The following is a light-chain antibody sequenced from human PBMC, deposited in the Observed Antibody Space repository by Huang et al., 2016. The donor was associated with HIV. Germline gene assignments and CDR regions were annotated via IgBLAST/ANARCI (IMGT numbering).Light chain of an antibody. CDR3: QQYNNWPPEYT. J-gene: IGKJ2*01. Sequence: EIVMTQSPATLSVSPGERATLSCRASQSVSNNLAWYQQKPGLAPTLLIYGASTRATGILARVSGSGSGTRFTLTISSLQSEDFAVYYCQQYNNWPPEYTFGQGTKLEIK. CDR1: QSVSNN. V-gene: IGKV3-15*01. CDR2: GAS.